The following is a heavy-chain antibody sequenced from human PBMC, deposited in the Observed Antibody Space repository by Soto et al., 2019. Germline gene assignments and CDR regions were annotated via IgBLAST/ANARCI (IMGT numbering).Heavy chain of an antibody. CDR2: MSNSGGT. D-gene: IGHD1-1*01. Sequence: QVQLQQCGAGLLKPSETLSLTCAVYGGFVSSGSYYWSWIRQPPRKGLEWIVEMSNSGGTNFNPSLRSLVTTSVDTSKNQFSRKLSAVGGADPGLYYCARVERGTATIVVDAFYIWGPGAMVTVSS. CDR3: ARVERGTATIVVDAFYI. J-gene: IGHJ3*02. V-gene: IGHV4-34*01. CDR1: GGFVSSGSYY.